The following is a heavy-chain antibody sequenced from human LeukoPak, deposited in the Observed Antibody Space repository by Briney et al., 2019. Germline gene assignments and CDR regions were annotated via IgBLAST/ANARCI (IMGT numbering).Heavy chain of an antibody. Sequence: GGSLRLSCAASGFTFSSYWMHWVRHAPGKGLVWVSRINSDGSSTSYADSVKGRFTISRDNAKNTLYLQMNSLRAEDTAVYYCAREYSSSRLDYWGQGTLVTVSS. CDR3: AREYSSSRLDY. CDR2: INSDGSST. J-gene: IGHJ4*02. CDR1: GFTFSSYW. D-gene: IGHD6-6*01. V-gene: IGHV3-74*01.